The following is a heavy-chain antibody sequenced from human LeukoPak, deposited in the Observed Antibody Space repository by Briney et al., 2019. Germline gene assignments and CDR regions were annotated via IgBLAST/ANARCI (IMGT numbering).Heavy chain of an antibody. CDR1: GASISKSY. Sequence: SETLSLTCTVSGASISKSYWNWIRQPPGKELEWIGCTFNSGSTRYNPSLGSRVTISEDTSRNQFSLRLTSVTAADTATYYCSRASPGAIYYYGMDVWGHGTMVTVSS. CDR3: SRASPGAIYYYGMDV. V-gene: IGHV4-59*01. D-gene: IGHD2/OR15-2a*01. J-gene: IGHJ6*02. CDR2: TFNSGST.